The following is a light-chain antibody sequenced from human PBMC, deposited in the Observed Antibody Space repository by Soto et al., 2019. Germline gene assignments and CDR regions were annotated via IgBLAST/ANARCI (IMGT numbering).Light chain of an antibody. Sequence: DIQMTQSPSSLSASVGDRVTITCQASQDISNRLNWYQQKPGKAPKLLIFDTSKLETGVSSRFSGGGSGTGYTFTISSLQPEDIATYYCQQYDDFPTFGGGTKVEIK. V-gene: IGKV1-33*01. J-gene: IGKJ4*01. CDR3: QQYDDFPT. CDR1: QDISNR. CDR2: DTS.